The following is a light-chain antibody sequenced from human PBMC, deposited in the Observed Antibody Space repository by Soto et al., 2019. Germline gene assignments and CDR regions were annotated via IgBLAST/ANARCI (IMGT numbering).Light chain of an antibody. V-gene: IGKV1-33*01. CDR3: QQYYCMLS. J-gene: IGKJ4*01. CDR2: DAS. CDR1: HDVSRN. Sequence: DIQMTQSPSSLSASEGARVTITCQSSHDVSRNLNWFQQKPGEAPQLLIYDASNLERGVPSRFSGSGFGTDFSLTISSLQPEDVATDDCQQYYCMLSFGGGTEVEIE.